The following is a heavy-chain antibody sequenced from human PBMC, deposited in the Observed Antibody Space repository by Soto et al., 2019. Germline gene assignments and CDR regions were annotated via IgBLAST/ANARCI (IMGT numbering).Heavy chain of an antibody. V-gene: IGHV3-7*01. CDR2: IKQDGSEK. CDR3: ARDGVLNYYDSSGYYGARGY. CDR1: GFTFSSYW. J-gene: IGHJ4*02. D-gene: IGHD3-22*01. Sequence: EVQLVESGGGLVQPGGSLRLSCAASGFTFSSYWMSWVRQAPGKGLEGVANIKQDGSEKYYVDSVKGRFTISRDNAKNSLYLQMNSLRAEDTAVYYCARDGVLNYYDSSGYYGARGYWGQGTLVTVSS.